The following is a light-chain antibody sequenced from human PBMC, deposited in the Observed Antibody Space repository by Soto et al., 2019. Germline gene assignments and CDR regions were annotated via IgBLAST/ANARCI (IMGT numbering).Light chain of an antibody. CDR2: GVS. Sequence: DIQMTQSPSSLSASVGDRVTITCRASQSIDKYLNWYKQKPGKAPKLLIYGVSNLQSGVPSRFSGSVSGTDFTLTISSLQPEDFATYYCQQSYNTPFTFGPGTKVDI. CDR3: QQSYNTPFT. J-gene: IGKJ3*01. V-gene: IGKV1-39*01. CDR1: QSIDKY.